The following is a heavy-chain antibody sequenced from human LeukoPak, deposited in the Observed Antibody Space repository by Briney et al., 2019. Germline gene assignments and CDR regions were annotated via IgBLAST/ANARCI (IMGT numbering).Heavy chain of an antibody. J-gene: IGHJ4*02. CDR1: GGSVSRDSYF. CDR3: ARGQRRLQDY. CDR2: IYYSGST. V-gene: IGHV4-61*01. Sequence: PSETLSLTCTVSGGSVSRDSYFWTWIRQPPGKGLEWIGYIYYSGSTNYNPSLNSRVTISLDTSKSQISLKLSSVTAADTAVYYCARGQRRLQDYWGQGTLVTVSS.